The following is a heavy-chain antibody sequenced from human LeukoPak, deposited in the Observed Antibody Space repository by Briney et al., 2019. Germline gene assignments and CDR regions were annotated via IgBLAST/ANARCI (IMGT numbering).Heavy chain of an antibody. CDR3: ARDRGINMVRGVIDY. Sequence: TGGSLRLSCAASGFTFSSYDMNWVRHAPGKGLVWVSRTNSDGSRTDYADSVKGRFTISRDNAENTLYLQMNSLRVEDTAVYYCARDRGINMVRGVIDYWGQGTLVTVSS. V-gene: IGHV3-74*01. J-gene: IGHJ4*02. CDR2: TNSDGSRT. CDR1: GFTFSSYD. D-gene: IGHD3-10*01.